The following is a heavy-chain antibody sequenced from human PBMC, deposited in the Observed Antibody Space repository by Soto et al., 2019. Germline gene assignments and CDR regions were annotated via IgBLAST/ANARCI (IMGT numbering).Heavy chain of an antibody. Sequence: QVQLQESGPGLVKPSGTLSLTCAVSGGSISSSNWWSWVRQPPGKGLEWIGEIYHSGSTNYNPSLXXRXSISVDKSKNPFSLQLSSVTAADTAVYYCAKVSGSYYYGMDVWGQGTTVTVSS. CDR3: AKVSGSYYYGMDV. CDR2: IYHSGST. D-gene: IGHD1-26*01. V-gene: IGHV4-4*02. J-gene: IGHJ6*02. CDR1: GGSISSSNW.